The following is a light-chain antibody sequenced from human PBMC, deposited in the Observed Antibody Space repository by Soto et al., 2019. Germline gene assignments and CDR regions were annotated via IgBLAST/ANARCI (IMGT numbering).Light chain of an antibody. CDR1: NNDVGGYNY. V-gene: IGLV2-11*01. CDR3: CSYRGTYTWV. CDR2: DVN. Sequence: QSALTQPCSVSGSPGQSVTISCTGTNNDVGGYNYVSWYQQHPGKAPKVMIYDVNKRPSGVPDRFSGSKSGNTASLTISGLQAEDEADYYCCSYRGTYTWVFGGGTKVTVL. J-gene: IGLJ3*02.